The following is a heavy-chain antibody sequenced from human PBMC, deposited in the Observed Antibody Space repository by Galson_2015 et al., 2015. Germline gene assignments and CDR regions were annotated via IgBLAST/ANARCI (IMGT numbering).Heavy chain of an antibody. Sequence: SLRLSCAASGFTFSGSAMHWVRQASGKGLEWVGRIRSKANSYATAYAASVKGRFTISRDDSKNTAYLQMNSLKTEDTAVYYCLPSSSWKEGYFQHRGQGTLVTVSS. J-gene: IGHJ1*01. CDR2: IRSKANSYAT. CDR1: GFTFSGSA. V-gene: IGHV3-73*01. CDR3: LPSSSWKEGYFQH. D-gene: IGHD6-13*01.